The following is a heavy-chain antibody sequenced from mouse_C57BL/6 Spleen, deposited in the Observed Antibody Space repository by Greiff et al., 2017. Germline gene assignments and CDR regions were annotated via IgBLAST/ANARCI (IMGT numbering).Heavy chain of an antibody. CDR2: IYPGSGST. J-gene: IGHJ3*01. CDR1: GYTFTSYW. V-gene: IGHV1-55*01. Sequence: VQLQQPGAGLVKPGASVKMSCKASGYTFTSYWITWVKQRPGQGLEWLGEIYPGSGSTNYNEKFKSKATLTVDTSASTAYMQLSSLTSEDSAVYYCASTLGFAYWGQGTLVTVSA. CDR3: ASTLGFAY.